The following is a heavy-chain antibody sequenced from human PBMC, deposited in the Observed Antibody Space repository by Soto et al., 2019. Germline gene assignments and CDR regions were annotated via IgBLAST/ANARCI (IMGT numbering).Heavy chain of an antibody. D-gene: IGHD1-1*01. J-gene: IGHJ4*02. CDR2: IPYDGNNK. CDR3: AKSVYNWNDGFFDY. V-gene: IGHV3-30*18. Sequence: QVQLVESGGGVVQPGRSLRLSCAASGFTFSTYGMHWVRQAPGKGLEWVAVIPYDGNNKYYADSVKGRFTISRDNSKNTLYLQMRSLRAEDTAVYYCAKSVYNWNDGFFDYWGQGTLVTVSS. CDR1: GFTFSTYG.